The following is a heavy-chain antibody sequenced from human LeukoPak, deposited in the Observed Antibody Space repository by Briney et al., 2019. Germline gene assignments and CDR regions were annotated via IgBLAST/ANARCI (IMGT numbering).Heavy chain of an antibody. CDR2: INPNSGGT. D-gene: IGHD6-19*01. J-gene: IGHJ4*02. CDR3: ARGASGDSSGWYYY. V-gene: IGHV1-2*02. CDR1: GYTFTGYY. Sequence: ASVKVSCKASGYTFTGYYMHWVRQAPGQGLEWMGWINPNSGGTNYVQKFQGRVTMTRDTSSSTAYMEVSRLRSDDTAVYYCARGASGDSSGWYYYWGQGTLVTVSS.